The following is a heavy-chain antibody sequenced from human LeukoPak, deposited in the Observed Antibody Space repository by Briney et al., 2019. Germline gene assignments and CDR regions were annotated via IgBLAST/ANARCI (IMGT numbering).Heavy chain of an antibody. V-gene: IGHV4-34*01. J-gene: IGHJ4*02. Sequence: SETLSLTCAVYGGSFSGYYWSWIRQPPGKGLEWIGEINHSGSTNYNPSLKSRVTISVDTSKNRFSLKLSSVTAADTAVYYCARGSSSGWPYWGQGTLVTVSS. CDR2: INHSGST. D-gene: IGHD6-19*01. CDR3: ARGSSSGWPY. CDR1: GGSFSGYY.